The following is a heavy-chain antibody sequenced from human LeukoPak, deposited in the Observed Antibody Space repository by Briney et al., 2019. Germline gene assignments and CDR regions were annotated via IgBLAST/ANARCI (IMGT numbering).Heavy chain of an antibody. CDR2: VSQDGSNR. CDR1: GFTFSSSG. CDR3: AKDTPSPNSGFYHY. D-gene: IGHD1-26*01. J-gene: IGHJ4*02. Sequence: GSLRLSCAASGFTFSSSGMHWVRQAPGKGLEWVSTVSQDGSNRYYGDSVKGRFFSSTDNSRNTVYLQMNSLRAEDTAVYFCAKDTPSPNSGFYHYWGQGTPVTVSS. V-gene: IGHV3-30*18.